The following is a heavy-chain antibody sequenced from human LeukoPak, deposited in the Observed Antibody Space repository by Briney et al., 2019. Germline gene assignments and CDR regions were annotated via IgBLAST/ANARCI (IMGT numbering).Heavy chain of an antibody. CDR3: ARPTVKGY. V-gene: IGHV3-53*01. J-gene: IGHJ4*02. CDR1: GFTVSTNY. D-gene: IGHD2-21*02. Sequence: GGSLRLSCAASGFTVSTNYMTWVRQAPGKGLEWVSVIYSAGSTFYADSVKGRFTISGDNSKNTLYLQMNSLRAEDTAVYYCARPTVKGYWGQGTLVTVSS. CDR2: IYSAGST.